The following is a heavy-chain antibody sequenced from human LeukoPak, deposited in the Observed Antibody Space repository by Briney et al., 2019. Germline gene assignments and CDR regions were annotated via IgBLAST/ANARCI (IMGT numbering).Heavy chain of an antibody. CDR2: IYTSGST. Sequence: SETLSLTCTVSGGSISSYYWSWIRQPAGKGLEWIGRIYTSGSTNYNPSLKSRVTMSVDTSRNQFSLKLSSVTAADTAVYYYASQYSGSPRVGSNWLDPWGQGTLVTVSS. J-gene: IGHJ5*02. V-gene: IGHV4-4*07. CDR3: ASQYSGSPRVGSNWLDP. D-gene: IGHD1-26*01. CDR1: GGSISSYY.